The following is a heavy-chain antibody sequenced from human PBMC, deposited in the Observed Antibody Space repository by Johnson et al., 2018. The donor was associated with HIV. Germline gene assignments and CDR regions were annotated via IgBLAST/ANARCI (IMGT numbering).Heavy chain of an antibody. J-gene: IGHJ3*02. CDR2: ISYDGNNK. CDR3: AKSPAKDHGGNSGAFAI. D-gene: IGHD4-23*01. Sequence: VQLVESGGGLVKPGGSLRLSCAASGFTFSNYAMHWVRQAPGKGLEYVSVISYDGNNKYYADSVKGRFTVSRDNSKNTLYLQMNSLRAEDTAIYYCAKSPAKDHGGNSGAFAIWGQGTMVTVSS. CDR1: GFTFSNYA. V-gene: IGHV3-30*18.